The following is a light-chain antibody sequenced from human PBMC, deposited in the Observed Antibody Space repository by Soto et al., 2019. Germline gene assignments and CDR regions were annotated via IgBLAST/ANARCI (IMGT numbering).Light chain of an antibody. Sequence: QSVLNQAASVSGSPGQSITISCTGTISDVGSYNYVSWYQQHPGKAPKLMIYEVSDRPSGISSRFSGSKSGNTASLTISGLQTEDEADYYCSSYTSSSNLFGTGTKVTVL. J-gene: IGLJ1*01. CDR1: ISDVGSYNY. CDR2: EVS. V-gene: IGLV2-14*01. CDR3: SSYTSSSNL.